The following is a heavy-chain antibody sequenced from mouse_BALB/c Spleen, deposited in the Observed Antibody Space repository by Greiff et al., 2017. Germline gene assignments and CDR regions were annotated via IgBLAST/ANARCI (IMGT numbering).Heavy chain of an antibody. CDR3: AREGIYYYGSRGMDY. Sequence: VQLQQSGAELVKPGASVKLSCTASGFNIKDTYMHWVKQRPEQGLEWIGRIDPANGNTKYDPKFQGKATITADTSSNTAYLQLSSLTSEDTAVYYCAREGIYYYGSRGMDYWGQGTSVTVSS. D-gene: IGHD1-1*01. V-gene: IGHV14-3*02. CDR1: GFNIKDTY. J-gene: IGHJ4*01. CDR2: IDPANGNT.